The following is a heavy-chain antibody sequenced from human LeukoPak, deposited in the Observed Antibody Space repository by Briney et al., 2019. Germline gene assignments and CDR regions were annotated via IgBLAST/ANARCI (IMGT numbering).Heavy chain of an antibody. CDR1: GYSFTSYW. CDR2: IYPGDSDT. CDR3: ARRGAYCGGDCYHNWFDP. J-gene: IGHJ5*02. Sequence: GESLKISCKGSGYSFTSYWIGWVRQMPGKGPEWMGIIYPGDSDTRYSPSFQGQVTISADKSISTAYLQWSSLKASDTAMYYCARRGAYCGGDCYHNWFDPWGQGTLVTVSS. D-gene: IGHD2-21*02. V-gene: IGHV5-51*01.